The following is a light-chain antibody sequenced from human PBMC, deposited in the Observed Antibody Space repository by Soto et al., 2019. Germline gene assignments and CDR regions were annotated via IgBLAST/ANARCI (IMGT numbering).Light chain of an antibody. CDR2: EVT. CDR3: CSYAHTRASHV. Sequence: QSVRTQPASVSGSPGQSITISCTGTGSDIGSYNLVSWYQQPPGKAPKLIIYEVTNRPSGVSSRFSGSKSGNTASLTISGLQAEDYADYYCCSYAHTRASHVFGTVTEVTDL. J-gene: IGLJ1*01. V-gene: IGLV2-23*02. CDR1: GSDIGSYNL.